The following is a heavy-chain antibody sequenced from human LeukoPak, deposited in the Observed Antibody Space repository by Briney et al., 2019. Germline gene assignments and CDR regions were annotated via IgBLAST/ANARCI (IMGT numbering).Heavy chain of an antibody. CDR1: GFTFSSYS. V-gene: IGHV3-21*01. J-gene: IGHJ4*02. Sequence: GSLRLSCAASGFTFSSYSMNWVRQAPGKGLEWVSSISSSSSYIYYADSVKGRFTISRDNTKNSLYLQMNSLRAEDTAVYYCARGPIVGPTYFDYWGRGTLVTVSS. CDR2: ISSSSSYI. D-gene: IGHD1-26*01. CDR3: ARGPIVGPTYFDY.